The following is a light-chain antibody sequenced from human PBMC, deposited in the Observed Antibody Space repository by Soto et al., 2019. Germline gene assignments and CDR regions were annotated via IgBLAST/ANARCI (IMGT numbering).Light chain of an antibody. Sequence: QSVLTQPASVSGSPGQSITISCTGTSSDVGSYNLVSWHQQHPGKSPKLMIYEVSKRPSGISNRFSGYKSGNTASLTISGLQAEDDDDYYCCSYADSSPVIFGGGTKLTVL. CDR2: EVS. CDR3: CSYADSSPVI. V-gene: IGLV2-23*02. CDR1: SSDVGSYNL. J-gene: IGLJ2*01.